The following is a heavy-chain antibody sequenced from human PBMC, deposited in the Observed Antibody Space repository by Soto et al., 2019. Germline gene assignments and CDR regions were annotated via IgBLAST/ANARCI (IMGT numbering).Heavy chain of an antibody. CDR3: ARDRSVVPAAMAAADKFDY. D-gene: IGHD2-2*01. J-gene: IGHJ4*02. CDR1: GYTFTSYY. V-gene: IGHV1-46*01. CDR2: INPSGGST. Sequence: GASVKVSCKASGYTFTSYYMHWVRQAPGQGLEWMGIINPSGGSTSYAQKFQGRVTMTRDTSTSTVYMELSSLRSEDTAVYYCARDRSVVPAAMAAADKFDYWGQGTLVTVSS.